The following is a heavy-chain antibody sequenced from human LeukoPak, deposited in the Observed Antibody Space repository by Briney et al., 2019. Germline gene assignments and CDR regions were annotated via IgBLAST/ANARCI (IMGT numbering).Heavy chain of an antibody. CDR3: ARDGGDSAYFYYYMDV. D-gene: IGHD2-21*02. J-gene: IGHJ6*03. CDR1: GFTFSRYA. V-gene: IGHV3-30*04. Sequence: GRSLRLSCAASGFTFSRYAMHWVRQAPGKGLEQVAVISYDGSNKYYADSVKGRFTISRDNSKNTLYLQMNSLRPEDTAVYYCARDGGDSAYFYYYMDVWGKGTTVTVSS. CDR2: ISYDGSNK.